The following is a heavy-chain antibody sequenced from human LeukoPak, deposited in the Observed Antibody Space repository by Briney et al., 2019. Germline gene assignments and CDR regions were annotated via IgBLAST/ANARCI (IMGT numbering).Heavy chain of an antibody. CDR3: ARLVVVAATGGYYMDV. Sequence: GGSLRLSCAASGFTFSDYYMSWIRQAPGKGLEWVSYISSSGSTIYYADSVKGRFTISRDNAKNSLYLQMNSLRAEDTAVYYCARLVVVAATGGYYMDVWDKGTTVTVSS. D-gene: IGHD2-15*01. CDR2: ISSSGSTI. V-gene: IGHV3-11*01. CDR1: GFTFSDYY. J-gene: IGHJ6*03.